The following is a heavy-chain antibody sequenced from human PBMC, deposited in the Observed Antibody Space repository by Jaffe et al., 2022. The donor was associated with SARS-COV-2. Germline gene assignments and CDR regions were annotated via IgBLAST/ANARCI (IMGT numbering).Heavy chain of an antibody. CDR3: ARDEFLLSGAAHNWFDP. V-gene: IGHV3-7*03. D-gene: IGHD3-10*01. CDR1: GFTFSSYW. J-gene: IGHJ5*02. CDR2: IKQDGSEK. Sequence: EVQLVESGGGLVQPGGSLRLSCAASGFTFSSYWMSWVRQAPGKGLEWVANIKQDGSEKYYVDSVKGRFTISRDNAKNSLYLQMNSLRAEDTAVYYCARDEFLLSGAAHNWFDPWGQGTLVTVSS.